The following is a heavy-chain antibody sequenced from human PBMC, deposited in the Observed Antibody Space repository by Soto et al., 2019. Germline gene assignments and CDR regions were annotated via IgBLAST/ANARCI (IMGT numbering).Heavy chain of an antibody. D-gene: IGHD2-21*01. CDR3: ARSLTTFFCDCGARAGRNLLCP. V-gene: IGHV1-69*01. CDR1: GGIFSSYA. Sequence: QVQLVQSGAEVKKPGSSVKVSCNASGGIFSSYAISWVRQAPGQGLEWMGRILPIFGTANYAQKFQGRVTSTGDESTSTAYMELSSLRSEDTAVYDCARSLTTFFCDCGARAGRNLLCPWGQGTLVTGSS. J-gene: IGHJ5*02. CDR2: ILPIFGTA.